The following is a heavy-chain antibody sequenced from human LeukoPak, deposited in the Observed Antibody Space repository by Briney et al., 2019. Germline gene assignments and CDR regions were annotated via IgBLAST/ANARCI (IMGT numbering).Heavy chain of an antibody. CDR2: ISGSRGIT. Sequence: GGSLRLSCEASGFTFSSYAMSWVRQAPGKGLECVSSISGSRGITYYADSVKGRFTISRDNSKNTLYLQMNSLRAEDTAVYYCAKGPRYNILTGYYKSHFFDYWGQGTLVTVSS. V-gene: IGHV3-23*01. D-gene: IGHD3-9*01. CDR1: GFTFSSYA. J-gene: IGHJ4*02. CDR3: AKGPRYNILTGYYKSHFFDY.